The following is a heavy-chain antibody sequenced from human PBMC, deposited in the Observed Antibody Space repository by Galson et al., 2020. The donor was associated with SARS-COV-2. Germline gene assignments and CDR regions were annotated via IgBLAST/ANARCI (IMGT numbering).Heavy chain of an antibody. V-gene: IGHV1-2*06. J-gene: IGHJ6*03. CDR3: ARGYGSGANYMDV. CDR2: INPDSGGT. D-gene: IGHD3-10*01. Sequence: ASVKVSCKASGYTFTDYYIQRVRQPPGQGLEWMGRINPDSGGTNYAHKFQGRVTLTRDTSINTAYMELTRLTSDDTAVYYCARGYGSGANYMDVWGKGTTVTIS. CDR1: GYTFTDYY.